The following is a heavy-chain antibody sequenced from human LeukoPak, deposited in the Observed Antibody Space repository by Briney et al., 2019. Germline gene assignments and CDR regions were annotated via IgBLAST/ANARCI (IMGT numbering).Heavy chain of an antibody. D-gene: IGHD3-3*01. CDR3: ARLRFLEWLVGNWFDP. CDR2: IYTSGST. Sequence: PSETLSLTCIVSGDSISNYYWSWIRQPAGKGLEWIGRIYTSGSTNYNPSLKSRVTMSVDTSKNQFSLKLSSVTAADTAVYYCARLRFLEWLVGNWFDPWGQGTLVTVSS. CDR1: GDSISNYY. J-gene: IGHJ5*02. V-gene: IGHV4-4*07.